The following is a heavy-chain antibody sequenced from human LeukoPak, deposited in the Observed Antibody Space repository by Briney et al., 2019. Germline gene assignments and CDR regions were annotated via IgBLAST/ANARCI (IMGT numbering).Heavy chain of an antibody. CDR2: IIPIFGTA. V-gene: IGHV1-69*13. Sequence: VASVTVSCKASGGTFSSYAISWVRQAPGQGLEWMGGIIPIFGTANYAQKFQGRVTITADESTSTAYMELSSLRSEDTAVYYCAREGGGYDWGTREYYFDYWGQGTLVTVSS. J-gene: IGHJ4*02. CDR3: AREGGGYDWGTREYYFDY. CDR1: GGTFSSYA. D-gene: IGHD5-12*01.